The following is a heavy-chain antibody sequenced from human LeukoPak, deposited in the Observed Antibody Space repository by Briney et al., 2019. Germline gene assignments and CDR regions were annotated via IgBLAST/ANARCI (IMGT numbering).Heavy chain of an antibody. D-gene: IGHD5-24*01. Sequence: SVKVSCKASGGTFSSYAISWVRQAPGQGLEWMGRIIPILGIANYAQKFQGRVTITADKSTSTAYMELSSLRSEDTAVYYCARDRPGRDGYKIDYWGRGTLVTVSS. V-gene: IGHV1-69*04. CDR3: ARDRPGRDGYKIDY. CDR2: IIPILGIA. J-gene: IGHJ4*02. CDR1: GGTFSSYA.